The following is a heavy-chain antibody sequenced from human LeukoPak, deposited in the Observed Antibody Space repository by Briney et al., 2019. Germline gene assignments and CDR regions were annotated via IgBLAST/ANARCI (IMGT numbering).Heavy chain of an antibody. CDR2: INPSGGST. J-gene: IGHJ4*02. Sequence: ASVKVSCKASGYTFTSYYMHWVRQAPGHGLEWMGIINPSGGSTSYAQKFQGRVTMTRDMSTSTVYMELSSLRSEDTAVYYCARVGYSGSYFGYNDYWGQGTLVTVSS. CDR3: ARVGYSGSYFGYNDY. CDR1: GYTFTSYY. V-gene: IGHV1-46*01. D-gene: IGHD1-26*01.